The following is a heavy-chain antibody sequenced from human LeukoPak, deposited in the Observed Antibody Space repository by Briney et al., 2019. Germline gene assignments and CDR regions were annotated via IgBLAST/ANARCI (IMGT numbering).Heavy chain of an antibody. CDR1: GGSISSYY. J-gene: IGHJ5*02. CDR3: AREEKITMVRGVIIGGYWFDP. D-gene: IGHD3-10*01. V-gene: IGHV4-4*07. Sequence: SETLSLTCTVSGGSISSYYWSWIRQPAGKGLEWIGRIYTSGSTNYNPSLKSRVTMSVDTSKNQFSLKLSSVTAADTAVYYCAREEKITMVRGVIIGGYWFDPWGQGTLVTVSS. CDR2: IYTSGST.